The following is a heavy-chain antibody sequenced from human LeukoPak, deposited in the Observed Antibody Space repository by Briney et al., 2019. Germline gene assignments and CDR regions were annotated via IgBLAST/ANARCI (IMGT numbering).Heavy chain of an antibody. CDR2: IYYSGST. CDR1: GGSISSSSYY. CDR3: ASEAASRTYYYDSSGYTPGAFDI. J-gene: IGHJ3*02. V-gene: IGHV4-39*01. D-gene: IGHD3-22*01. Sequence: PSETLSLTCTVSGGSISSSSYYWGWIRQPPGKGLEWIGSIYYSGSTYYNPSLKSRVTISVDTSKNQFSLKLSSVTAADTAVYYCASEAASRTYYYDSSGYTPGAFDIWGQGTMVTVSS.